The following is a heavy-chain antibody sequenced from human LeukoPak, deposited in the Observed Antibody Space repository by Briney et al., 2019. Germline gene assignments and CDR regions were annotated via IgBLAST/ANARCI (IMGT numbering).Heavy chain of an antibody. CDR2: ISSSSSYI. CDR3: ARDLMITFGGVIVIGHAFDI. D-gene: IGHD3-16*02. CDR1: GFTFSSYS. V-gene: IGHV3-21*01. J-gene: IGHJ3*02. Sequence: PGGSLRLSCAASGFTFSSYSMNWVRQAPGKGLEWVSSISSSSSYIYYADSVKGRFTISRDNAKNSLYLQMNSLRAEDTAVYYCARDLMITFGGVIVIGHAFDIWGQGTMVTVSS.